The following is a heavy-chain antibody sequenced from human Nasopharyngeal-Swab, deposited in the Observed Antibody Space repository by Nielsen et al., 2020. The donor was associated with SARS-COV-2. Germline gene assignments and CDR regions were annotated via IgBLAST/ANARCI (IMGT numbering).Heavy chain of an antibody. Sequence: GSLRLSCTVSGGSITGYYWSWIRQPPGKGLEWIGNIYYTGSTKYNPSLKSRVTISIDASKYQFSLKLTSVTAADTAVYYCARDRPNYGMDVWSRGTTVTVS. J-gene: IGHJ6*02. CDR3: ARDRPNYGMDV. CDR1: GGSITGYY. CDR2: IYYTGST. V-gene: IGHV4-59*01.